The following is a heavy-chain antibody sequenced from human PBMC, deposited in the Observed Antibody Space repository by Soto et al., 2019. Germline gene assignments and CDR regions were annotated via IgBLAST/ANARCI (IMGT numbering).Heavy chain of an antibody. CDR3: ARLSATGGFDY. V-gene: IGHV3-74*01. Sequence: PGGSLRLSCAASGFTFSSYWMHWVRQAPGKGLVWVSRINSDGSSTSYADSVKGRFTISRDNAKNTLYLQMNSLRAEDTAVYYCARLSATGGFDYWGLGTLVTVSS. D-gene: IGHD3-16*01. J-gene: IGHJ4*01. CDR2: INSDGSST. CDR1: GFTFSSYW.